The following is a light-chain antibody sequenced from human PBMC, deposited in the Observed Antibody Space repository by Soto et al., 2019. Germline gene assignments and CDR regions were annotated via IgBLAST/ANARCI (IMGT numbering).Light chain of an antibody. J-gene: IGKJ1*01. V-gene: IGKV3-20*01. CDR2: GAS. CDR3: QHYGSSRT. CDR1: QSVSSY. Sequence: EIVLTQSPATLSLSPGERATLSCRASQSVSSYLAWYQQKPGQAPRLLFYGASTGATGLPARFSGSGSGTEFTLTISRLEPEDFVVYYCQHYGSSRTFGQGTKVDNK.